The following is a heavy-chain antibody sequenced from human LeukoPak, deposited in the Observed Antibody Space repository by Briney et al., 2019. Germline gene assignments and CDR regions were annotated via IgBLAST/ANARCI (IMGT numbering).Heavy chain of an antibody. CDR1: AESLSKYY. Sequence: SETLSLTCAISAESLSKYYWTWIRQSPGMGLEWIGEINHRGSTNLNPSLKSRVTLSVDTSKHQFSLKLTSVTAADAAVYYCASSVGSTDYWGQGTLVTVSS. D-gene: IGHD1-26*01. CDR3: ASSVGSTDY. CDR2: INHRGST. V-gene: IGHV4-34*01. J-gene: IGHJ4*02.